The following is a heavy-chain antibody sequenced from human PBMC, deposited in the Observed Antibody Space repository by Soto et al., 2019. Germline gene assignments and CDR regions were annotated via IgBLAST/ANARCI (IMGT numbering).Heavy chain of an antibody. CDR3: ARTTGRHLDF. CDR1: YGSISVSNVF. CDR2: IDYSGTA. Sequence: PSETLCLTCTVSYGSISVSNVFWGWVRQPPGKGLEWIGNIDYSGTAYFNPSLGTRVTFPVDTSKNQFSLTLYSVTAADTAVYYCARTTGRHLDFWGQGILVTVS. D-gene: IGHD4-4*01. J-gene: IGHJ4*02. V-gene: IGHV4-39*01.